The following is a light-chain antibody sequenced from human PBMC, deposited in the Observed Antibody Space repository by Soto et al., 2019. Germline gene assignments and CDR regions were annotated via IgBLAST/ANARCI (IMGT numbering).Light chain of an antibody. CDR2: AAA. CDR3: QQYLSYPYT. CDR1: QGISSY. Sequence: AIRMTQSPSSFSASTGDRVTITCRASQGISSYLAWYQQKPEKAPQLLIYAAATLQRGAPSRFSAGVSGTDFTLTISRLQSADFATYYCQQYLSYPYTFGQGTKLEI. J-gene: IGKJ2*01. V-gene: IGKV1-8*01.